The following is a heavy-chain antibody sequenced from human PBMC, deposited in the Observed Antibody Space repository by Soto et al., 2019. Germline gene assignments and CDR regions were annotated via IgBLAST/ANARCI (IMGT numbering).Heavy chain of an antibody. CDR3: AKDLQAYGDYDYDCYGMDV. CDR1: GFTFSTYG. CDR2: ISYDGTNT. V-gene: IGHV3-30*18. Sequence: QVQLVESGGGEVQPGRSLTISCAASGFTFSTYGMHWVRQTPGKGLEWVAVISYDGTNTFYSDSVKGRFTISRDNFKNPPTPKMNSLRADDTVVYSCAKDLQAYGDYDYDCYGMDVWGLGTRVSVSS. J-gene: IGHJ6*02. D-gene: IGHD4-17*01.